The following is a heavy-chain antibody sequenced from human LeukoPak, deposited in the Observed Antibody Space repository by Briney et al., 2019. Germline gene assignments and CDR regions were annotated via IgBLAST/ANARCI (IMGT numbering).Heavy chain of an antibody. D-gene: IGHD5-18*01. V-gene: IGHV1-8*02. Sequence: GASVKVSCKASGYTFTSYGISWVRQAPGQGLEWMGWVNPNSGNTGYAQKFQGRVTMTRNTSISTAYMELSSLRSEDTAVYYCARGVDTAMVLIWFDPWGQGTLVTVSS. CDR3: ARGVDTAMVLIWFDP. J-gene: IGHJ5*02. CDR2: VNPNSGNT. CDR1: GYTFTSYG.